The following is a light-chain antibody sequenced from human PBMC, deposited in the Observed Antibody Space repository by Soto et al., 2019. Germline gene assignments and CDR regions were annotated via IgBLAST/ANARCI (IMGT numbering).Light chain of an antibody. V-gene: IGKV1-8*01. CDR2: AAS. CDR1: QGISSY. J-gene: IGKJ1*01. CDR3: LLYYSYPPWT. Sequence: AIRMTQSPSSLSASTGDRVTITCRASQGISSYLAWYQQKPGKAPKLLIYAASTWQSGVPSSFSGSGSRIDFTAPISCLHSDDFTTYDCLLYYSYPPWTFGQGTKVEIK.